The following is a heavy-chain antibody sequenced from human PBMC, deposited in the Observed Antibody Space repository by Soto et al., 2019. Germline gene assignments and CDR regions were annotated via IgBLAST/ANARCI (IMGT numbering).Heavy chain of an antibody. Sequence: PGMSLRLSCAASGFTFDDYTMHWVRQAPGKGLEWVSMISWDGGNTYYADSVKGRFTISRDNSKNSLYLQMNSLRTEDTALYYCAKDTSWTIDYWGKGTLVTVSS. CDR3: AKDTSWTIDY. CDR1: GFTFDDYT. V-gene: IGHV3-43*01. CDR2: ISWDGGNT. D-gene: IGHD4-17*01. J-gene: IGHJ4*02.